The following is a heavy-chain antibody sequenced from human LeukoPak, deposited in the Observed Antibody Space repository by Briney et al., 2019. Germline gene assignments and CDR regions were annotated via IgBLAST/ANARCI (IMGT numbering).Heavy chain of an antibody. Sequence: GRSLRLSCAVSGFTFSSYGMHWVRQAPGKGLEWVAVISYDGSNKYYADSVKGRFTISRDNSKNTLYLQMNSLRAEDTAVYCCAKGKDPMGYFDYWGQGTLVTVSS. J-gene: IGHJ4*02. V-gene: IGHV3-30*18. D-gene: IGHD3-10*01. CDR3: AKGKDPMGYFDY. CDR1: GFTFSSYG. CDR2: ISYDGSNK.